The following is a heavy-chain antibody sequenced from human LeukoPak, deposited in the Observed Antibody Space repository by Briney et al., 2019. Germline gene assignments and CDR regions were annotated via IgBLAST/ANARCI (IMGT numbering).Heavy chain of an antibody. Sequence: GGSLRLSCAASGFTFSSYAMSWVRQAPGKGLEWVANIKQDGSEKYYVDSVKGRFTISRDNAKNSLYLQMNSLRAEDTAVYYCARDNDYYGSGSPFDYWGQGTLVTVSS. CDR2: IKQDGSEK. J-gene: IGHJ4*02. V-gene: IGHV3-7*01. D-gene: IGHD3-10*01. CDR1: GFTFSSYA. CDR3: ARDNDYYGSGSPFDY.